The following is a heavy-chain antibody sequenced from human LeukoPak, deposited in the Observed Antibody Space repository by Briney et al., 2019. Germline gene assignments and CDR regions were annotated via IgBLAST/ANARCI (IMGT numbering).Heavy chain of an antibody. Sequence: NTSETLSLTCAGYGGSFSGYYWSWIRQPPGKGLEWSGEINHSGSTNYNPSLKSRVTISVDTSKNQFSLKLSSVTAADTAVYYCARWSRAERRDYVWGSYRYKGYFDYWGQGTLVTVSS. J-gene: IGHJ4*02. D-gene: IGHD3-16*02. V-gene: IGHV4-34*01. CDR3: ARWSRAERRDYVWGSYRYKGYFDY. CDR1: GGSFSGYY. CDR2: INHSGST.